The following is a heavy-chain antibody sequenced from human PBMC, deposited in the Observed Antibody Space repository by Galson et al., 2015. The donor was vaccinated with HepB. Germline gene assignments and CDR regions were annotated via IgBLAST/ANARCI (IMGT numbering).Heavy chain of an antibody. V-gene: IGHV1-69*13. Sequence: SVKVSCKASGGTFSSYAISWVRQAPGQGPEWMGGIIPIFGTANYAQKFQGRVTITADESTSTAYMELSSLRSEDTAVYYCARAIVVVPAAKGGKYYGMDVWGQGTTVTVSS. CDR2: IIPIFGTA. CDR3: ARAIVVVPAAKGGKYYGMDV. D-gene: IGHD2-2*01. J-gene: IGHJ6*02. CDR1: GGTFSSYA.